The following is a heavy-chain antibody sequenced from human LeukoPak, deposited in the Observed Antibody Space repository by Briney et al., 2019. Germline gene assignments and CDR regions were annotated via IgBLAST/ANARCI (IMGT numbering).Heavy chain of an antibody. D-gene: IGHD6-13*01. Sequence: ASVKVSCKASGYTFTSYGISWVRQAPGQGLEWMGWISAYNGNTNHAQKLQGRVTMTTDTSTSTAYMELRSLRSDDPAVYYCARAPRASGSSYWFDPWGQGTLVTVSS. CDR2: ISAYNGNT. J-gene: IGHJ5*02. V-gene: IGHV1-18*01. CDR1: GYTFTSYG. CDR3: ARAPRASGSSYWFDP.